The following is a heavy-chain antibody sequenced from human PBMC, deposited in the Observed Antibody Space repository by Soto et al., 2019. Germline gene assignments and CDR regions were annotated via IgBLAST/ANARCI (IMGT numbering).Heavy chain of an antibody. V-gene: IGHV4-31*03. Sequence: QVQLQESGPGLVKPSQTLSLTCTVSGGSISSGGYYWSWIRQHPGKGLEWIGYIYYSGSTYYNRSLKSRVTISVDTSKNQFSLKLSSVTAADTAVYYCARRAYCGGDCYLDYWGQGTLVTVSS. CDR2: IYYSGST. CDR1: GGSISSGGYY. J-gene: IGHJ4*02. CDR3: ARRAYCGGDCYLDY. D-gene: IGHD2-21*02.